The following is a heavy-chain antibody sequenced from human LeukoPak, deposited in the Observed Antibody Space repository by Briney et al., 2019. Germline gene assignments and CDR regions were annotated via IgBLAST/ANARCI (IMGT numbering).Heavy chain of an antibody. J-gene: IGHJ3*02. CDR3: ARKMKTGDRVGTFDI. CDR2: INSDGSST. Sequence: PGGSLRLSCAASGFTFSSYWMHWVRQAPGKGLVWVSRINSDGSSTSYADSVQGRFTISRDNAKNTLYLQMNSLTAEDTAVYYCARKMKTGDRVGTFDIWGQGTMVTVSS. V-gene: IGHV3-74*01. CDR1: GFTFSSYW. D-gene: IGHD1-1*01.